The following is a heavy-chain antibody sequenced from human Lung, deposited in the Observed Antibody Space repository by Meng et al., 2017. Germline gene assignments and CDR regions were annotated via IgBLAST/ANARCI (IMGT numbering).Heavy chain of an antibody. CDR1: GGSFSGYY. J-gene: IGHJ4*02. V-gene: IGHV4-34*02. CDR3: VRRTYSSGWYFDY. D-gene: IGHD6-19*01. CDR2: IIDSGST. Sequence: QVQLQQWGAGLLKPSETLSLPFAVYGGSFSGYYWSWIRQPPGKGLEWIGEIIDSGSTNYNPSLKSRVTISVDTSKNQFSLRVTSVTAADRAVYYCVRRTYSSGWYFDYWGQGTLVTVSS.